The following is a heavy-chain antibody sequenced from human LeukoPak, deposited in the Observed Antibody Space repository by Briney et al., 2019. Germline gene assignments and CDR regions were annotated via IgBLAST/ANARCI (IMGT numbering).Heavy chain of an antibody. Sequence: GASVKVSCKASGYTFTGYYMRWVRQAPGQGLEWMGWINPNSGGTNYAQKFQGRVTMTRDTSISTAYMELSRLRSDDTAVYYCARGPTTYYDFWSGYYNGDYWGQGTLVTVSS. D-gene: IGHD3-3*01. V-gene: IGHV1-2*02. CDR1: GYTFTGYY. J-gene: IGHJ4*02. CDR2: INPNSGGT. CDR3: ARGPTTYYDFWSGYYNGDY.